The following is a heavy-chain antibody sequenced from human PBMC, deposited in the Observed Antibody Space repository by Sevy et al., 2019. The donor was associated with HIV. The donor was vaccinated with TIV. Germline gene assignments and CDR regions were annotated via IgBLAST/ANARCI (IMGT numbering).Heavy chain of an antibody. CDR3: ARDRIAAAGPTYYYYYGMDV. Sequence: GGSLRLSCAASGFTFSDYYMSWIRQAPGNGLEWVSYISSSGSTIYYADSVKGRFTISRDNAKNSLYLQMNSLRAEDTAVYYCARDRIAAAGPTYYYYYGMDVSGQRTAVTVSS. V-gene: IGHV3-11*01. CDR2: ISSSGSTI. J-gene: IGHJ6*02. D-gene: IGHD6-13*01. CDR1: GFTFSDYY.